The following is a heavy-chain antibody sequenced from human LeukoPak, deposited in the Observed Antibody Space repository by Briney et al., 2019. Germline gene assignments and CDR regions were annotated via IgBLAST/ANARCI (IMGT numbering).Heavy chain of an antibody. CDR2: IWYDGSNN. J-gene: IGHJ4*02. V-gene: IGHV3-33*06. CDR1: GFRFSDYG. Sequence: GGSLRLSCAASGFRFSDYGMYWVRQAPGKGLEWVAVIWYDGSNNYYADSVKGRFTISRDNSENTLYLQMNSLRAEDTAVYYCAKGWHGDYVLDYWGQGTLVTVSS. D-gene: IGHD4-17*01. CDR3: AKGWHGDYVLDY.